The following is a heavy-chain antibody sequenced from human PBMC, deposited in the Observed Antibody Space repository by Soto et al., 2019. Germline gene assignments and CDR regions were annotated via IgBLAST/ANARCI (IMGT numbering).Heavy chain of an antibody. CDR3: ARPTRYYYDTSDQSAWFDP. Sequence: QVHLVQSGAEVKKPGSSVKVSCKASGGTFSSYAISWVRQAPGQGLEWMGGIIPIFGTANYAQKFQGRVTITADESTCTAYMELSSLRSEDTSIYYCARPTRYYYDTSDQSAWFDPWGQGTLVTVSS. D-gene: IGHD3-22*01. CDR1: GGTFSSYA. CDR2: IIPIFGTA. J-gene: IGHJ5*02. V-gene: IGHV1-69*12.